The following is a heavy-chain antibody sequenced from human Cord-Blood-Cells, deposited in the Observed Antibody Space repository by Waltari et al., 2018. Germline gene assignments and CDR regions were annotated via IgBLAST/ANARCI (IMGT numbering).Heavy chain of an antibody. D-gene: IGHD3-9*01. V-gene: IGHV4-34*01. CDR2: INHSGST. J-gene: IGHJ4*02. CDR3: ASGGAYYDILTGYYY. CDR1: GGSFRGYY. Sequence: QVQLQQWGAGLLKPSETLSLTCAVYGGSFRGYYLSWLRQPPGKGLEWIGEINHSGSTNYNPSRKSRVTISVDTSKNQFSLKLSSVTAADTAVYYCASGGAYYDILTGYYYWGQGTLVTVSS.